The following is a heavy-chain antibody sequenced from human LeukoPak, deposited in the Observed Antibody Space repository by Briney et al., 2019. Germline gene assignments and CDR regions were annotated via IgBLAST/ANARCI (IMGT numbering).Heavy chain of an antibody. J-gene: IGHJ5*02. V-gene: IGHV4-39*07. CDR3: ATYYYGSGPNWFDP. Sequence: PSETLSLTCIASGGSVNSNTYYWGWIRQPPGKGLGWIASIYYSGSTYYNPSLKSRVTISVDTSKNQFSLKLSSVTAADTAVYYCATYYYGSGPNWFDPWGQGTLVTVSS. CDR1: GGSVNSNTYY. CDR2: IYYSGST. D-gene: IGHD3-10*01.